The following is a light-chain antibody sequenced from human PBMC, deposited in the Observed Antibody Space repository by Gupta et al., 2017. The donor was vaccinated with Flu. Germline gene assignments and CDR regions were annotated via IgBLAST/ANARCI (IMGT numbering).Light chain of an antibody. CDR2: AAS. V-gene: IGKV1-27*01. CDR1: QDIGTN. Sequence: GYRVTIPCRASQDIGTNLAWDQQKEGKAPKLLIYAASTLQSGVPSRFSGSGSGADFTLTIISLQPEDVATYYCHKYNSVPYTFGQGTKLEIK. CDR3: HKYNSVPYT. J-gene: IGKJ2*01.